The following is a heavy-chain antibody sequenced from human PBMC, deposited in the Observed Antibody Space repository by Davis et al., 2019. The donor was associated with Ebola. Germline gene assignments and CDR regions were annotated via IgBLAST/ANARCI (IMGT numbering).Heavy chain of an antibody. V-gene: IGHV4-61*01. D-gene: IGHD2-2*01. CDR1: GGSVSSGSYY. Sequence: PSETLSLTCTVSGGSVSSGSYYWSWIRQPPGKGLEWIGEINHSGSTNYNPSLKSRVTISVDTSKNQFSLKLSSVTAADTAVYYCARGLGVAIVVVPAAAHFDYWGQGTLVTVSS. J-gene: IGHJ4*02. CDR3: ARGLGVAIVVVPAAAHFDY. CDR2: INHSGST.